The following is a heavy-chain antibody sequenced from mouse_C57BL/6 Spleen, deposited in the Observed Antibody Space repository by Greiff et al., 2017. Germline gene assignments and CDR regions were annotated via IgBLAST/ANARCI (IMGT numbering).Heavy chain of an antibody. D-gene: IGHD1-1*01. CDR1: GFTFSDYG. J-gene: IGHJ2*01. CDR3: ASGDYGSRDY. V-gene: IGHV5-17*01. Sequence: EVKLMESGGGLVKPGGSLKLSCAASGFTFSDYGMHWVRQAPEKGLEWVAYISSGSSTIYYADTVKGRFTISRGNAKNTLFLQMTRLRAEDTAMYYCASGDYGSRDYWGQGTTLTVSS. CDR2: ISSGSSTI.